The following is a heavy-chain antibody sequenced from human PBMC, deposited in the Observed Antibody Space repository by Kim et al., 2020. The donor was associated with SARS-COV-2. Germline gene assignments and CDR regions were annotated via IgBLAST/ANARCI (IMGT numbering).Heavy chain of an antibody. V-gene: IGHV3-30*04. D-gene: IGHD3-3*01. Sequence: GGSLRLSCAASGFSFSHFAMYWVRQAPGNGLEWVALISYDVRFQQYADAVKGRFSISREDSKNMMFLQMNSLRAEDTALYYCVREITGYYGASWGQGTLVTVSS. CDR1: GFSFSHFA. CDR2: ISYDVRFQ. CDR3: VREITGYYGAS. J-gene: IGHJ5*02.